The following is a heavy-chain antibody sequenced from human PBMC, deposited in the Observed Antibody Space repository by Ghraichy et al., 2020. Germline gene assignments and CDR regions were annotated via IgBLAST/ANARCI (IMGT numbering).Heavy chain of an antibody. Sequence: SETLSLTCAVYGGSFSGYYWSWIRQPPGKGLEWIGEINHSGSTNYNPSLKSRVTISVDTSKNQFSLKLSSVTAADTAVYYCARGERGYYGSGGKGWFDPWGQGTLVTVSS. CDR3: ARGERGYYGSGGKGWFDP. J-gene: IGHJ5*02. CDR2: INHSGST. CDR1: GGSFSGYY. V-gene: IGHV4-34*01. D-gene: IGHD3-10*01.